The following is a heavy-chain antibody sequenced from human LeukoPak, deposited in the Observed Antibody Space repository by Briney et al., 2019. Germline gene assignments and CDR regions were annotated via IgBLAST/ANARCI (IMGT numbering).Heavy chain of an antibody. D-gene: IGHD1-26*01. CDR2: INTNTGNP. CDR3: ARGSIVGATPNLDY. V-gene: IGHV7-4-1*02. Sequence: ASVKVSCKASGYTFTSYAMHWVRQAPGQGLEWMGWINTNTGNPTYAQGFTGRFVFSLDTSVSTAYLQISSLKAEDTAVYYCARGSIVGATPNLDYWGQGTLVTVSS. CDR1: GYTFTSYA. J-gene: IGHJ4*02.